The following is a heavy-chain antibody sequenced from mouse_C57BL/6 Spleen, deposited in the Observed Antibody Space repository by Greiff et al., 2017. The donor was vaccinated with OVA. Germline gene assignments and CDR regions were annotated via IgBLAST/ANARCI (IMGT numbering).Heavy chain of an antibody. CDR3: ARAHGNYGWFAY. D-gene: IGHD2-1*01. CDR2: IYPGDGDT. Sequence: VQLQQSGPELVKPGASVKISCKASGYAFSSSWMNWVKQRPGKGLEWIGRIYPGDGDTNYNGKFKGKATLTADKSSSTAYMQLSSLTSEDSAVYFCARAHGNYGWFAYWGQGTLVTVSA. CDR1: GYAFSSSW. V-gene: IGHV1-82*01. J-gene: IGHJ3*01.